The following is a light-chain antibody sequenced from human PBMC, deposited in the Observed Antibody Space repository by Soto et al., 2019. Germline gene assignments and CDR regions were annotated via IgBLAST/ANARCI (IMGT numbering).Light chain of an antibody. CDR3: QHYNSSSEA. Sequence: DIQMTQSPSPLSASVGDRVTITCRPSQSISSWLAWYQQKPGKAPKLLIYTASTLKSGVPARFSGSGSGTECTLTISSLQPDDVATYYCQHYNSSSEALGQGTKVDIK. V-gene: IGKV1-5*03. J-gene: IGKJ1*01. CDR2: TAS. CDR1: QSISSW.